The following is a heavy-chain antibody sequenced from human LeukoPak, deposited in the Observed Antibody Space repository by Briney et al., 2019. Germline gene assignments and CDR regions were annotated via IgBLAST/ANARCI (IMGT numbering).Heavy chain of an antibody. V-gene: IGHV4-30-2*01. D-gene: IGHD6-6*01. Sequence: TLSLTCAVSGGSISSGGYSWSWIRQPPGKGLEWIGYIYHSGSTYYNPSLKSRVTISVDRSKNQFSLKLSSVTAADTAVYYCARYSSSWSYYYGMDVWGQGTTVTVSS. CDR2: IYHSGST. CDR1: GGSISSGGYS. J-gene: IGHJ6*02. CDR3: ARYSSSWSYYYGMDV.